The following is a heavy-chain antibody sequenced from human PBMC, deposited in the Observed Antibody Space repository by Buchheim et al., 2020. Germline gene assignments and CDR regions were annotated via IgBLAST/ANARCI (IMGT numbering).Heavy chain of an antibody. CDR1: GFTFTTYW. J-gene: IGHJ6*02. V-gene: IGHV3-7*01. CDR2: IKEDGSDA. CDR3: AVCYGMDV. Sequence: EVQLVESGGGLVQPGGSLRLSCAASGFTFTTYWMTWVRQAPGKGLEWVANIKEDGSDANYVDSVKGRFTISRDNAKNSLYLQMNSLRVEDTAVYYCAVCYGMDVWGQGTT.